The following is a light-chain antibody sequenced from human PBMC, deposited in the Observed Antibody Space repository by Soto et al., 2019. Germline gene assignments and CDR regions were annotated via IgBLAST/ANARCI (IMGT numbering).Light chain of an antibody. CDR3: QSYDTSLREYV. V-gene: IGLV1-40*01. J-gene: IGLJ1*01. CDR2: ANT. CDR1: SSNIGAGYH. Sequence: QSVLTQPPSVSGAPGQRVTLSCTGSSSNIGAGYHVHWYQHLPGTAPKLLISANTNRPSGVPDRFSGSKSGTSASLAITGLQAEDEADYYCQSYDTSLREYVFGTGTKVTVL.